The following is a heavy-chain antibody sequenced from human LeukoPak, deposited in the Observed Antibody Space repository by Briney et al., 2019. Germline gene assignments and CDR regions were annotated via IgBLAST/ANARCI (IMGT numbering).Heavy chain of an antibody. V-gene: IGHV3-23*01. D-gene: IGHD1-26*01. Sequence: GSLRLSCAASGFTFSSYWMSWVRQAPGKGLEWVSAITGSGDSTFYADSVKGRCTISRDNSKNTLSLQMNTLRAEDTAVYYCAKENPVGGTNYFDYWGQGTLVTVSS. J-gene: IGHJ4*02. CDR1: GFTFSSYW. CDR3: AKENPVGGTNYFDY. CDR2: ITGSGDST.